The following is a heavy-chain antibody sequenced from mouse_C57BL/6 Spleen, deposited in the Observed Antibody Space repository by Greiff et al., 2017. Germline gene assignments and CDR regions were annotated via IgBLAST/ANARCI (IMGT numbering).Heavy chain of an antibody. D-gene: IGHD2-4*01. J-gene: IGHJ1*03. CDR2: ISSGSSTI. Sequence: EVKLMESGGGLVKPGGSLKLSCAASGFTFSDYGMHWVRQAPEKGLEWVAYISSGSSTIYYADTVKGRFTISRDNAKNTLFLQMTSLRSEDTAMYYCARDYDYDGPQYFDVWGTGTTVTVSS. CDR3: ARDYDYDGPQYFDV. CDR1: GFTFSDYG. V-gene: IGHV5-17*01.